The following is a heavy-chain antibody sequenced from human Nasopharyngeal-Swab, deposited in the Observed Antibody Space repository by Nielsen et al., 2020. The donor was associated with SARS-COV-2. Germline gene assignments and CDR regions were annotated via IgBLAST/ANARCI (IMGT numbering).Heavy chain of an antibody. CDR3: AREQMGRGDGKYYYWYMDV. Sequence: SETLSLTCVVSGGSISSSYWWSWVRQSPGKGLEWVGEINQSGNTNYNPSLKSRITISIDKSKNQFSLNLSSVTAADTAVYYCAREQMGRGDGKYYYWYMDVWGKGTTVTVSS. CDR2: INQSGNT. J-gene: IGHJ6*03. D-gene: IGHD3-10*01. V-gene: IGHV4/OR15-8*02. CDR1: GGSISSSYW.